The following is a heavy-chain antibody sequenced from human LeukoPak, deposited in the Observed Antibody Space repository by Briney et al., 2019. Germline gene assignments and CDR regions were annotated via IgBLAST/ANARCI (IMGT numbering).Heavy chain of an antibody. D-gene: IGHD6-25*01. Sequence: GASVKVSCKASEYTFTTYDINWVRQATGQGLEWMGWMNPKSGNTGYAQKFQGRVTMTRNTSISTAYMELSSLRSEDTAMYYCARRNSAQRPPRTMDVWGQGTTVTVSS. J-gene: IGHJ6*02. CDR3: ARRNSAQRPPRTMDV. CDR2: MNPKSGNT. CDR1: EYTFTTYD. V-gene: IGHV1-8*01.